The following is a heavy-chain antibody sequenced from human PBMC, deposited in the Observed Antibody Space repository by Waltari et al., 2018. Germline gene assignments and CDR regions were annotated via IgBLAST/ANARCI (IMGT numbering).Heavy chain of an antibody. CDR3: AKSGNLAARPHFDF. D-gene: IGHD6-6*01. Sequence: EVQLVESGGRLVRPGGSLRFSCAASGLTCDAYGMNLVRHVPGKGLEWVAVIKWDVGFTAYFYSVKCRFTISRDNAKNSVYLQMNSLRSEDTALYYCAKSGNLAARPHFDFWGQGTRVTVSS. J-gene: IGHJ4*02. V-gene: IGHV3-20*04. CDR2: IKWDVGFT. CDR1: GLTCDAYG.